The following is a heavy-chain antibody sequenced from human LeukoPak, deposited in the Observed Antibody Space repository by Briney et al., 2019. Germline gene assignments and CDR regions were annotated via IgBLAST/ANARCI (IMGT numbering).Heavy chain of an antibody. J-gene: IGHJ4*02. V-gene: IGHV3-23*01. CDR3: AKHSHDGSAPYYEVQLDY. Sequence: GGSLRLSCAASGFTVRSYAMSWVRQAPGKGLEWVSGVSGSDDIAYYADSVKGRFTISRDNSKNTLDLQMNSLRAEDTAIYYCAKHSHDGSAPYYEVQLDYWGQGTLVTVSS. D-gene: IGHD3-22*01. CDR2: VSGSDDIA. CDR1: GFTVRSYA.